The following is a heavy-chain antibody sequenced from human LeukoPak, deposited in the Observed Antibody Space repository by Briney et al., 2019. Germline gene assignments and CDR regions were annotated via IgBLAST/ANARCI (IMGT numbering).Heavy chain of an antibody. CDR1: GFTFSSYG. J-gene: IGHJ4*02. D-gene: IGHD3-22*01. V-gene: IGHV3-30*18. CDR2: ISYDGSNK. CDR3: AKEKSRWLLQYYFDY. Sequence: GGSLRLPCAASGFTFSSYGMHGVRQAPGKGLEWVAVISYDGSNKYYADSVKGRFTISRDNSKNTLYLQMNSLRAEDAAVYYCAKEKSRWLLQYYFDYWGQGTLVTVSS.